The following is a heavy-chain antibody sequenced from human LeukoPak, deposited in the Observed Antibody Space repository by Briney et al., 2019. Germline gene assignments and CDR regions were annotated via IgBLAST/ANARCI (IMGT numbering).Heavy chain of an antibody. J-gene: IGHJ5*02. Sequence: GGSLRLSCAASGFTFSSYAMSWVRQAPGKGLEWVSAISGNGGSTYYADSVKGRFTISRDNSKNTLYLQMNSLRAEDTAVYYCAKDLDYYGSGSPSWFDPWGQGTLVTVSS. V-gene: IGHV3-23*01. CDR3: AKDLDYYGSGSPSWFDP. D-gene: IGHD3-10*01. CDR2: ISGNGGST. CDR1: GFTFSSYA.